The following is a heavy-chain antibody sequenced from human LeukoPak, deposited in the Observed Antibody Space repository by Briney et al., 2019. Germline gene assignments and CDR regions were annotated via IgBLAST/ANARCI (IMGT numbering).Heavy chain of an antibody. CDR1: GFTFSSYS. Sequence: PGGSLRLSCAASGFTFSSYSMNWVRQASGKGLEWVSSISSSSSYIYYADSVKGRFTISRDNAKNSLYLQMNSLRAEDTAVYYCARGPPGTSYYYYYYMDVWGKGTTVTVSS. CDR2: ISSSSSYI. CDR3: ARGPPGTSYYYYYYMDV. J-gene: IGHJ6*03. D-gene: IGHD1-7*01. V-gene: IGHV3-21*01.